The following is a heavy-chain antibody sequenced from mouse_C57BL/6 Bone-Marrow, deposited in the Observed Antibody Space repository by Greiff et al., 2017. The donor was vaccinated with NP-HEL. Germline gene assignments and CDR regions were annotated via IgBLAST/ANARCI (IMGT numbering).Heavy chain of an antibody. CDR2: IHPNSGST. D-gene: IGHD1-1*01. J-gene: IGHJ3*01. CDR3: ARGVLYYGSPAWFAY. V-gene: IGHV1-64*01. CDR1: GYTFTSYW. Sequence: QVQLPPPGAELVKPGASVKLSCKASGYTFTSYWMHWVKQRPGQGLEWIGMIHPNSGSTNYNEKFKSKATLTVDKSSSTAYMQLSSLTSEDSAVYYCARGVLYYGSPAWFAYWGQGTLVTVSA.